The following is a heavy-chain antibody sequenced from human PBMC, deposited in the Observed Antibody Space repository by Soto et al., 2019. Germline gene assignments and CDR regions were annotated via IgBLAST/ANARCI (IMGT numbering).Heavy chain of an antibody. D-gene: IGHD3-22*01. V-gene: IGHV1-8*01. CDR2: MNPNSGNT. Sequence: ASVKVSCKASGYTFTSYDINWVRQATGQGLEWMGWMNPNSGNTGYAQKFQGRVTMTRNTSISTAYMELSSLRSEDTAVYYCAIGPTYYYDSSGHLYNWFDPWGQGTLVTVSS. J-gene: IGHJ5*02. CDR1: GYTFTSYD. CDR3: AIGPTYYYDSSGHLYNWFDP.